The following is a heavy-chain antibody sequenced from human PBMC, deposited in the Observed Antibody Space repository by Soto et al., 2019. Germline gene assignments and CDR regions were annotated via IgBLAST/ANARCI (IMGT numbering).Heavy chain of an antibody. V-gene: IGHV1-46*01. J-gene: IGHJ4*02. CDR1: GYTFTSNY. D-gene: IGHD3-22*01. CDR3: ARSYHYDSSGFYY. CDR2: IDPTDGST. Sequence: QVQLVQSGAGVKKAGASVKVSCKASGYTFTSNYMHWVRQAPGQGLEWMGIIDPTDGSTTYAQKFQGRVTMTGDTSTSTVYMELGSLRFNDTAVYYCARSYHYDSSGFYYWGQGTLVTVSS.